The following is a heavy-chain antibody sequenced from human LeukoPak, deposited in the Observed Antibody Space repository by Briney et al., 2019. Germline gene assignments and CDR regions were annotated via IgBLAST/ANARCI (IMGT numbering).Heavy chain of an antibody. D-gene: IGHD3-9*01. Sequence: GGSLRLSCAASGFTFSSYGMHWVRQAPGKGLEWVAFIRYDGSNKYYADSVKGRFTISRDNSKNTLYLQVNSLRAEDTAVYYCARGPSYYDILTGYRYYYYMDVWGKGTTVTISS. CDR2: IRYDGSNK. J-gene: IGHJ6*03. CDR1: GFTFSSYG. CDR3: ARGPSYYDILTGYRYYYYMDV. V-gene: IGHV3-30*02.